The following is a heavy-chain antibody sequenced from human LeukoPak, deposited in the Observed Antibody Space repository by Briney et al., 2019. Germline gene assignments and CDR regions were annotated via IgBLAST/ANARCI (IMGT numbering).Heavy chain of an antibody. V-gene: IGHV4-39*01. J-gene: IGHJ6*02. CDR3: ARRSHCTGDSCYPV. CDR2: IYYGGST. Sequence: SETLSLTCTVSGDSMTSSSHYWVWIRQPPGKGLEWIGSIYYGGSTYYNPSLKSRVTISQDTSKNQFSLKVNTVTAADTAVYHCARRSHCTGDSCYPVWGQGNTVTVSS. CDR1: GDSMTSSSHY. D-gene: IGHD2-15*01.